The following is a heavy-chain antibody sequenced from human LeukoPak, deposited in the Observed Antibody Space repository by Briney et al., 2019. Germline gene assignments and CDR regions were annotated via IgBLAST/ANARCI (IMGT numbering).Heavy chain of an antibody. Sequence: KSSETLSLTCTVSGGSISSGGYYWSWIRQHPGKGPEWIGYIYYSGSTYYNPSLKSRVTISVDTSKNQFSLKLSSVTAADTAVYYCARGTMIVVVRKYWYFDLWGRGTLVTVSS. D-gene: IGHD3-22*01. CDR2: IYYSGST. CDR3: ARGTMIVVVRKYWYFDL. V-gene: IGHV4-31*03. CDR1: GGSISSGGYY. J-gene: IGHJ2*01.